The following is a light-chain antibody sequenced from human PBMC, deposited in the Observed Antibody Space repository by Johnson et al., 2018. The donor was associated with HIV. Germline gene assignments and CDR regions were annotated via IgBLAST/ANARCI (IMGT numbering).Light chain of an antibody. Sequence: QSVLTQPPSVSAAPGQKVTISCSGSSSNIGNNYVSWYQQIPGTAPKLLIYDNNKRPSGIPDRFSGSKSGTSATLGITGLQTWDEADYYCGTWDSSLSAYVIGTGTKVTVL. V-gene: IGLV1-51*01. CDR1: SSNIGNNY. CDR3: GTWDSSLSAYV. CDR2: DNN. J-gene: IGLJ1*01.